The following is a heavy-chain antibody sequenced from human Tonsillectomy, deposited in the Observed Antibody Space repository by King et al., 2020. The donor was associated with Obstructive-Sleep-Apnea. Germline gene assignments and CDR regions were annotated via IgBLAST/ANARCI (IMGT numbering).Heavy chain of an antibody. CDR1: GGSISSSSYY. V-gene: IGHV4-39*07. D-gene: IGHD6-13*01. J-gene: IGHJ4*02. Sequence: LQLQESGPGLVKPSETLSLNCTVSGGSISSSSYYWGWIRQPPGRGLEWIASIFYSGITYYNPSLKSRVTISVDTSKNQFSLKVNSVTAADTAVYFCARTGQELVSNWGQGALVTVSS. CDR2: IFYSGIT. CDR3: ARTGQELVSN.